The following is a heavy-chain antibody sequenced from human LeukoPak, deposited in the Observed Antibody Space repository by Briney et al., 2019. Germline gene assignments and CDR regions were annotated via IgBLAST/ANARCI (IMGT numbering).Heavy chain of an antibody. V-gene: IGHV5-51*01. CDR2: IYPGDSDT. Sequence: RGESLKISCKGSGYSFTSYWIGWVRQMPGKGLEWMGIIYPGDSDTRYSPSFQGQVTISADKSISTAYLQWSSLKASDTAMYYCARPQWELLQDDAFDIWGQGTMVTASS. J-gene: IGHJ3*02. D-gene: IGHD1-26*01. CDR1: GYSFTSYW. CDR3: ARPQWELLQDDAFDI.